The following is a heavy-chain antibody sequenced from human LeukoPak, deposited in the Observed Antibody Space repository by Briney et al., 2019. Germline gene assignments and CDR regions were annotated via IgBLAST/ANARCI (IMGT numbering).Heavy chain of an antibody. CDR3: ARPQEEDGYNYNWAFDY. CDR2: ISGYNGNT. J-gene: IGHJ4*02. V-gene: IGHV1-18*01. D-gene: IGHD5-24*01. CDR1: GGTFSSYA. Sequence: ASVKVSCKASGGTFSSYAISWVRQAPGQGLEWMGWISGYNGNTNYAQKLQGRVTMTTDTSTSTAYMEPRSLRSDDTAVYYCARPQEEDGYNYNWAFDYWGQGTLVTVSS.